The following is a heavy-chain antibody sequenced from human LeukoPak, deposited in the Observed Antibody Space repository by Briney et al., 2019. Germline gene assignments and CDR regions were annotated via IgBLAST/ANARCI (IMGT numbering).Heavy chain of an antibody. V-gene: IGHV4-59*01. Sequence: SETLSLTCTVSGGSISSYYWSWIRQPPGKGLEWIGYIYYSGSTSYNPSLKSRVTISVDTSSNQFSLILTSATAADTAVYYCARGTKTGYTGYDWNYWGQGSLVTVS. CDR1: GGSISSYY. J-gene: IGHJ4*02. CDR3: ARGTKTGYTGYDWNY. CDR2: IYYSGST. D-gene: IGHD5-12*01.